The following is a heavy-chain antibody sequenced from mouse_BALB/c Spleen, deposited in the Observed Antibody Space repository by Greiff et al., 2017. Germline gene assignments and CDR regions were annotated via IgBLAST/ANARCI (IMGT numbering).Heavy chain of an antibody. CDR1: GYSITSDYA. CDR2: ISYSGST. D-gene: IGHD2-1*01. Sequence: EVKLQESGPGLVKPSQSLSLTCTVTGYSITSDYAWNWIRQFPGNKLEWMGYISYSGSTSYNPSLKSRISITRDTSKNQFFLQLNSVTTEDTATYYCAAIYYGNYRYYFDYWGQGTTLTVSS. V-gene: IGHV3-2*02. CDR3: AAIYYGNYRYYFDY. J-gene: IGHJ2*01.